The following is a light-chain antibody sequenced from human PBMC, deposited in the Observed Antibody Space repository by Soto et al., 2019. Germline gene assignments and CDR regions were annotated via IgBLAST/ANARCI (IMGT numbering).Light chain of an antibody. V-gene: IGLV1-47*01. CDR1: SSNIGSNY. Sequence: QAVVTQPPSASGTPGQTVTISSSGSSSNIGSNYVFWYQHLPGTAPKLLIYGNNQRPSGVPDRFSGSRSGTSASLAISGLRPEDEADYYCAVWDDSLSGVVFGGGTKVTVL. CDR3: AVWDDSLSGVV. J-gene: IGLJ3*02. CDR2: GNN.